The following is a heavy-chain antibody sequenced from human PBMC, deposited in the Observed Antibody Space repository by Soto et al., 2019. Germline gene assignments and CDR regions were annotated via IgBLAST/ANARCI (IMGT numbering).Heavy chain of an antibody. V-gene: IGHV3-74*01. J-gene: IGHJ4*02. CDR2: INLDGSST. Sequence: GSLRLSCAASGFTFSSYWMHWVRQAPGKGLLWVSRINLDGSSTIYADSVKGRFTISRDNAKNTLYLQMNSLRAEDTAVYYCARDIKNAADYWGQGTLVTVSS. CDR3: ARDIKNAADY. CDR1: GFTFSSYW. D-gene: IGHD1-1*01.